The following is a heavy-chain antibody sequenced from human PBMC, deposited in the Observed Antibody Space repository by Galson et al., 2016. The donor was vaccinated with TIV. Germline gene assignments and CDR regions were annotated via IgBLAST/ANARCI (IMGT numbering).Heavy chain of an antibody. V-gene: IGHV1-69*05. J-gene: IGHJ6*03. CDR3: ARVPQIYDYYMDV. CDR2: ITPLFGTV. Sequence: SVKVSCKASGDIFRSYGISWVRQAPGQGLEWMGAITPLFGTVKYEQTFQGRLTVTTDESTGTVYMELSSLTSEDTAIYYCARVPQIYDYYMDVWGKGTTVTVSS. CDR1: GDIFRSYG.